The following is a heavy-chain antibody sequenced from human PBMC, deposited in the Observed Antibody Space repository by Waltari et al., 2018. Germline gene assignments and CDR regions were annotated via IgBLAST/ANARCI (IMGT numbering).Heavy chain of an antibody. Sequence: QLQLQESGPGLVKPSETLSLTCTVSGASISTTNYYWAWLRQPPGKGLEWIGNIHYSGRTYYNPSLKSRVTVAVDTSKNHYSLKLNSVTAADTAVYYCARRMQLAGGRYYFESWGQGTLVIVSS. CDR2: IHYSGRT. D-gene: IGHD6-13*01. CDR3: ARRMQLAGGRYYFES. J-gene: IGHJ4*02. CDR1: GASISTTNYY. V-gene: IGHV4-39*02.